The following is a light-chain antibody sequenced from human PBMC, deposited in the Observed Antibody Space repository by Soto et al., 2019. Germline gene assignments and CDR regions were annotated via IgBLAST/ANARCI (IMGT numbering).Light chain of an antibody. CDR1: QSVSSY. J-gene: IGKJ5*01. CDR2: DAS. Sequence: EIVLTQSPATLSLSPGERATLSCRASQSVSSYLAWYQQKPGQAPRLLIFDASNRATGIPARFSGSGSGTDFTLTISSLEAEDFAVYYCRQRSNWLDTFGQGTRLEIK. CDR3: RQRSNWLDT. V-gene: IGKV3-11*01.